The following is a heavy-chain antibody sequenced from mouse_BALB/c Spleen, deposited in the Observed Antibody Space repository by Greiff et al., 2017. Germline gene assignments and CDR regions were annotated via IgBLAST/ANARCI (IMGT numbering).Heavy chain of an antibody. CDR3: ARSTTATGAMDY. D-gene: IGHD1-2*01. J-gene: IGHJ4*01. Sequence: QVQLQQSGAELARPGASVKLSCKASGYTFTSYWMQWVKQRPGQGLEWIGAIYPGDGDTRYTQKFKGKATLTADKSSSTAYMQLSSLASEDSAVYYCARSTTATGAMDYWGQGTSVTVSS. CDR2: IYPGDGDT. V-gene: IGHV1-87*01. CDR1: GYTFTSYW.